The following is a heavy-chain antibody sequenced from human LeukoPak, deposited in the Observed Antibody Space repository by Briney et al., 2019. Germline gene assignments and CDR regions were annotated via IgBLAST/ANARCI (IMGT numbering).Heavy chain of an antibody. CDR2: ISSSGSTM. J-gene: IGHJ5*02. D-gene: IGHD3-22*01. CDR3: ARDRGHYFDNSGYYTNWFDP. Sequence: GGSLRLSCAASGFTFSDYYMSWIRQAPGKGLEWVSYISSSGSTMFYVDSVKGRFTISRDNAKNSLYLQMNSLRTEDTAVYYCARDRGHYFDNSGYYTNWFDPWAREPWSPSPQ. V-gene: IGHV3-11*01. CDR1: GFTFSDYY.